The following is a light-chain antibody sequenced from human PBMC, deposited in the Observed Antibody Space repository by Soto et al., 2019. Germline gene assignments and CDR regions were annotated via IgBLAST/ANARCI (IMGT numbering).Light chain of an antibody. CDR2: AAS. Sequence: DIQLTQSPSFLSASVGDRVTITCRASQGISRALAWFQQKPGKAPKLLIYAASTLQSRVPSRFSGSGSGTDFTLTSSSRQPVDFATYSCQLLNTYPHTCVQGTKLEIK. J-gene: IGKJ2*01. V-gene: IGKV1-9*01. CDR1: QGISRA. CDR3: QLLNTYPHT.